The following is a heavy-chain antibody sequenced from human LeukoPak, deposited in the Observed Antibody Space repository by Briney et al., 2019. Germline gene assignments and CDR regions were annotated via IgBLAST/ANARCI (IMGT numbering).Heavy chain of an antibody. V-gene: IGHV3-7*01. CDR2: IKQDGSEK. D-gene: IGHD3-10*01. CDR1: GFTFSSYS. CDR3: ARVRIWFGELHY. J-gene: IGHJ4*02. Sequence: GGSLRLSCAASGFTFSSYSMNWVRQAPGKGLEWVANIKQDGSEKYYVDSVKGRFTISRDNAKNSLYLQMNSLRAEDTAVYYCARVRIWFGELHYWGQGTLVTVSS.